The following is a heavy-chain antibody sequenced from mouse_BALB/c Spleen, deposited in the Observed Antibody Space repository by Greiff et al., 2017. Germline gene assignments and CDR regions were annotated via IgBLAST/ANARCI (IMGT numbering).Heavy chain of an antibody. Sequence: QVQLQQSGAELVRPGSSVKISCKASGYAFSSYWMNWVKQRPGQGLEWIGQIYPGDGDTNYNGKFKGKATLTADKSSSTAYMQLSSLTSEDSAVYVCARPLLTGTGGSFDYWGQGTTLTVSS. V-gene: IGHV1-80*01. CDR2: IYPGDGDT. D-gene: IGHD4-1*01. CDR1: GYAFSSYW. CDR3: ARPLLTGTGGSFDY. J-gene: IGHJ2*01.